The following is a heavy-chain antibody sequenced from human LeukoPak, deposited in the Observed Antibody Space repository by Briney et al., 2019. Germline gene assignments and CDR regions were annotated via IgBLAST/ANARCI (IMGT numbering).Heavy chain of an antibody. J-gene: IGHJ4*02. CDR3: AKRYGNAWYQFDY. V-gene: IGHV3-23*01. CDR1: GFTFSSYA. Sequence: PGGSLRLSCAASGFTFSSYAMNWVRQTQGKGLEWVSTARASGSATYYADSVKGRFAISRDDSKSTLYLQMTNLRAEDTALYYCAKRYGNAWYQFDYWGRGTLVTVSS. D-gene: IGHD5-18*01. CDR2: ARASGSAT.